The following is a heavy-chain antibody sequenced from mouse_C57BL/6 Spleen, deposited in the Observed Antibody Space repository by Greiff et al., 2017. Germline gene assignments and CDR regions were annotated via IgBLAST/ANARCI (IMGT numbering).Heavy chain of an antibody. V-gene: IGHV1-18*01. J-gene: IGHJ1*03. CDR1: GYTFTDYN. D-gene: IGHD1-1*01. CDR3: ARYNYGSSYRYFDV. Sequence: VQLQQSGPELVKPGASVKIPCKASGYTFTDYNMDWVKQSHGKSLEWIGDINPNNGGTIYNQKFKGKATLTVDKSSSTAYMELRSLTSEDTAVYYCARYNYGSSYRYFDVWGTGTTVTVSS. CDR2: INPNNGGT.